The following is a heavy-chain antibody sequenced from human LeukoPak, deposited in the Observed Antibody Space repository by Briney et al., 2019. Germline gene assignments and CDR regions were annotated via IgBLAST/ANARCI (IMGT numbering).Heavy chain of an antibody. Sequence: ASVKVSCKASGYTFTTYDINWVRQATGQGLEWMGWMNPNSGYTGYAQKFQGRVTITRDTSISTAYMELSSLRSEGAAVYYCARVAGSIDYWGQGTLVTVPS. D-gene: IGHD6-19*01. V-gene: IGHV1-8*03. CDR3: ARVAGSIDY. CDR2: MNPNSGYT. J-gene: IGHJ4*02. CDR1: GYTFTTYD.